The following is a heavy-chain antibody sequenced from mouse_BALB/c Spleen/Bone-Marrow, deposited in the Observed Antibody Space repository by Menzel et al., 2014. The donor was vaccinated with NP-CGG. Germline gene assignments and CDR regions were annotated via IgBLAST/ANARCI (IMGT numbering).Heavy chain of an antibody. Sequence: VKLVESGAELVKPGASVKLSCKASGYTFTSYYMYWVKQRPGQGLEWIGEINPSNGGTNFNEKFKNKATLTVDKSSSTAYMQLSSLIFEDSAVYYCTRSNGNWFAYWGQGTPVTVSA. J-gene: IGHJ3*01. CDR1: GYTFTSYY. CDR2: INPSNGGT. D-gene: IGHD2-1*01. V-gene: IGHV1S81*02. CDR3: TRSNGNWFAY.